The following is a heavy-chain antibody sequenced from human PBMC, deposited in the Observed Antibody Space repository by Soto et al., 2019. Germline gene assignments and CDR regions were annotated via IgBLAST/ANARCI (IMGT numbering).Heavy chain of an antibody. CDR1: GFTFDDYA. Sequence: GGSLRLSCAASGFTFDDYAMHWVRQAPGKGLEWVSGISWNSGSIGYADSVKGRFTISRDNAKNSLYLQMNSLRAEDTALYYCAKDIGYYYDSSGYFGYWGQGTLVTVSS. CDR3: AKDIGYYYDSSGYFGY. CDR2: ISWNSGSI. D-gene: IGHD3-22*01. J-gene: IGHJ4*02. V-gene: IGHV3-9*01.